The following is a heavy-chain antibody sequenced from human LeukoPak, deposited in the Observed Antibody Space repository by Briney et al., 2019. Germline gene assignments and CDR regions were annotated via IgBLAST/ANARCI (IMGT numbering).Heavy chain of an antibody. V-gene: IGHV4-59*01. CDR3: ARVLEEYSSSSFDY. J-gene: IGHJ4*02. D-gene: IGHD6-13*01. CDR2: IYYSGST. Sequence: PSETLSLTCTVSGGSISSYYWSWIRQPPGKGLEWIGYIYYSGSTYYNPSLRSRVTISVDTSKNQFSLKLSSVTAADTAVYYCARVLEEYSSSSFDYWGQGTLVTVSS. CDR1: GGSISSYY.